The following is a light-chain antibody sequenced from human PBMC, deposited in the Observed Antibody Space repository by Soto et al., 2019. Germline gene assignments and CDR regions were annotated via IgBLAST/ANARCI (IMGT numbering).Light chain of an antibody. CDR2: EGS. CDR1: SSDVGSYNL. Sequence: QSALTQPASVSGSPGQSITISCTGTSSDVGSYNLVSWYQQHPGKAPKLMIYEGSKRPSGVSNHFSGSKSGNTASLTISGLQAEDEADYYCCAYAGSSTPYVFGTGSKGTGL. CDR3: CAYAGSSTPYV. J-gene: IGLJ1*01. V-gene: IGLV2-23*01.